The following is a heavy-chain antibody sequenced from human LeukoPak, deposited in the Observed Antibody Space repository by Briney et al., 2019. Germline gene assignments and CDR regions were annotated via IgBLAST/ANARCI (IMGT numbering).Heavy chain of an antibody. Sequence: ASVKVSCKASGYTFTSYAMHWVRQAPGQRLERMGWINAGNGNTKYSQKFQGRVTITRDTSASTAYMELSSLRSEDTAVYYCAFARSSWYSGPFDYWGQGTLVTVSS. CDR1: GYTFTSYA. V-gene: IGHV1-3*01. D-gene: IGHD6-13*01. CDR3: AFARSSWYSGPFDY. J-gene: IGHJ4*02. CDR2: INAGNGNT.